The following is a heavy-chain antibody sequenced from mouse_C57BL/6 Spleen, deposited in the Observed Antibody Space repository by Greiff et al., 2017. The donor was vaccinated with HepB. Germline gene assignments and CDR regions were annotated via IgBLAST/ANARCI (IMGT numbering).Heavy chain of an antibody. D-gene: IGHD1-1*01. CDR1: GYTFTSYW. V-gene: IGHV1-59*01. Sequence: VKLQQPGAELVRPGTSVKLSCKASGYTFTSYWMHWVKQRPGQGLEWIGVIDPSDSYTNYNQKFKGKATLTVDTSSSTAYMQLSSLTSEDSAVYYCAGGGTTVVAPFAYWGQGTLVTVSA. CDR3: AGGGTTVVAPFAY. J-gene: IGHJ3*01. CDR2: IDPSDSYT.